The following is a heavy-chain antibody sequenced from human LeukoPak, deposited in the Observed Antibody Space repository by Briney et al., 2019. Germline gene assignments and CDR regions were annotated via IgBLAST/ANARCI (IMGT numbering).Heavy chain of an antibody. V-gene: IGHV3-23*01. CDR3: AKRAGRNGGYDKK. Sequence: GGSLRLSCAASGFTFSSYAMIWVGQAPGKGLEWVSAISGSGGSTYYADSVKGRLTISRDNSKNTLYLQMNSLRAEDTAVYYCAKRAGRNGGYDKKWGQGTLVTVSS. J-gene: IGHJ4*02. D-gene: IGHD5-12*01. CDR2: ISGSGGST. CDR1: GFTFSSYA.